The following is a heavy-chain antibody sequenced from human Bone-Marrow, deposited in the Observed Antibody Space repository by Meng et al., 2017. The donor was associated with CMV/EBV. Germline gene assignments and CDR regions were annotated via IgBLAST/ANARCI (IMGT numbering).Heavy chain of an antibody. Sequence: GESLKISCAASGFTFSSYDMHWVRQATGKGLEWVSAIGTAGDTYYPGSVKGRFTISRENAKNSLYLQMKSLRAGDTAVYYCARGVARHDFWSGYSANYYYYGMDVWGQGTTVTVSS. D-gene: IGHD3-3*01. CDR2: IGTAGDT. J-gene: IGHJ6*02. CDR3: ARGVARHDFWSGYSANYYYYGMDV. V-gene: IGHV3-13*01. CDR1: GFTFSSYD.